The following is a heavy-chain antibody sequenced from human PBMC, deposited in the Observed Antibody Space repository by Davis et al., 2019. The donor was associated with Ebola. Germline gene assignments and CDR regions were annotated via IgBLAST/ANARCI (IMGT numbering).Heavy chain of an antibody. J-gene: IGHJ6*02. CDR1: GGSVRSGSYY. CDR3: ARQVIEQWLIRSYYYYYGMDV. D-gene: IGHD6-19*01. Sequence: SETLSLTCTVPGGSVRSGSYYWSWIRQPPGKGLEWIGYIYYSGSTNYNPSLKSRVTLSVDTSKNQFSLKLSSVTAADTAVYYCARQVIEQWLIRSYYYYYGMDVWGQGTTVTVSS. V-gene: IGHV4-61*01. CDR2: IYYSGST.